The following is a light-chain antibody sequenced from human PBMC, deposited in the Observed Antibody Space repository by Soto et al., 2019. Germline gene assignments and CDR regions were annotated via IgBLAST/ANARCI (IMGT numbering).Light chain of an antibody. CDR3: QPSYSTRP. Sequence: HMIQTQSSLSASVGDRVTITCRASQSISSYLNWYQQKPGKAPKLLIYAASSLQSGVPSRFSGSGSGTDFTLTISSLQAEDFATYYCQPSYSTRPFSQGTKVDI. CDR2: AAS. J-gene: IGKJ1*01. V-gene: IGKV1-39*01. CDR1: QSISSY.